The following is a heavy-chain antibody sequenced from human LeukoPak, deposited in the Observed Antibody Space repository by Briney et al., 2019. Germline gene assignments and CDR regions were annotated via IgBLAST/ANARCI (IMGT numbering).Heavy chain of an antibody. V-gene: IGHV3-23*01. J-gene: IGHJ5*02. CDR3: AKDEWLRSWFDP. CDR1: GFTFSSYG. CDR2: MSGSGGST. D-gene: IGHD5-12*01. Sequence: PGGTLRLSCAASGFTFSSYGMSWVRQAPGKGLEWVSAMSGSGGSTYYADSVKGRFTISRDNSKNTLYLQMNSLRAEDTAVYYCAKDEWLRSWFDPWGQGTLVTVSS.